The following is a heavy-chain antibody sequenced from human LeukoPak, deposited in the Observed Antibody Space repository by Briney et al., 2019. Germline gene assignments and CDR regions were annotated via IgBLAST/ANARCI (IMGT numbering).Heavy chain of an antibody. CDR2: IRSKAYGGTT. Sequence: PGRSLRLSCTASGFTFGDYAMSWFRQAPGKGLEWVGFIRSKAYGGTTEYAASVKGRFTISRDDSKSNAYLQMNSLKTEDTAVYYCTRLYSSSWNFDYWVQGTLVTVSS. CDR3: TRLYSSSWNFDY. CDR1: GFTFGDYA. J-gene: IGHJ4*02. D-gene: IGHD6-13*01. V-gene: IGHV3-49*03.